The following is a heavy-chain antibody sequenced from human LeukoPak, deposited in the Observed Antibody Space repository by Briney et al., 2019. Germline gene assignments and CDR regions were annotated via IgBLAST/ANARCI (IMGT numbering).Heavy chain of an antibody. Sequence: ASVKVSCKAARYTFTGYYMFWVRQAPGQGLEWMGRINPNSGGTNYAQKFQGRVTMTRDTSISTAYMELSRLRSEDTAVYYCASQLSIGVVISYDYWGQGTLVTVSS. D-gene: IGHD3-3*01. V-gene: IGHV1-2*06. CDR3: ASQLSIGVVISYDY. CDR1: RYTFTGYY. CDR2: INPNSGGT. J-gene: IGHJ4*02.